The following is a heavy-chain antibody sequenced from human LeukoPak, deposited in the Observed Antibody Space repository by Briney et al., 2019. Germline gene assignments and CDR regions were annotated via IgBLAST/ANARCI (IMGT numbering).Heavy chain of an antibody. CDR2: IYYSGST. V-gene: IGHV4-59*08. D-gene: IGHD5-18*01. CDR3: ARQPSYSYGYKDY. J-gene: IGHJ4*02. CDR1: GGSISSYY. Sequence: KSSETLSLTCTVSGGSISSYYWSWIRQPPGKGLEWIGYIYYSGSTYYNPSLKSRVTISVDTSKNQFSLKLSSVTAADTAVYYCARQPSYSYGYKDYWGQGTLVTVSS.